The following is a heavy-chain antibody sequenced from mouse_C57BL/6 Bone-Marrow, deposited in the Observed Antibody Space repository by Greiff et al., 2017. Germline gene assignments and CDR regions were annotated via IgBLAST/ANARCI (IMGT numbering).Heavy chain of an antibody. CDR3: AISSYWYFDV. CDR2: INPGSGGT. Sequence: VQLQQSGAELVRPGTSVKVSCKASGYAFTNYLIEWVKQRPGQGLEWIGVINPGSGGTNYNEKFKGKATLTADKSSSPAYMQLSSLTSEDSAVYFCAISSYWYFDVWGTGTTVTVSS. CDR1: GYAFTNYL. V-gene: IGHV1-54*01. J-gene: IGHJ1*03. D-gene: IGHD1-1*01.